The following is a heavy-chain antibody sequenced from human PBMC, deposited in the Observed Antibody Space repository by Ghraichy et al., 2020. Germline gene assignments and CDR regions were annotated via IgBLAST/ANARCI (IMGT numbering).Heavy chain of an antibody. J-gene: IGHJ6*02. CDR1: GGTFSSYA. D-gene: IGHD5-24*01. Sequence: SVKVSCKASGGTFSSYAISWVRQAPGQGLEWMGGIIPIFGTANYAQKFQGRVTITADESTSTAYMELSSLRSEDTAVYYCARAVRVATNSPKAYYYYGMDVWGQGTTVTVSS. CDR2: IIPIFGTA. V-gene: IGHV1-69*13. CDR3: ARAVRVATNSPKAYYYYGMDV.